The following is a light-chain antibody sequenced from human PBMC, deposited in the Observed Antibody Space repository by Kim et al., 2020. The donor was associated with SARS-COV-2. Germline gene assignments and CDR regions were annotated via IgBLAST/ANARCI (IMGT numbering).Light chain of an antibody. CDR3: QQYHDYLYT. V-gene: IGKV1-5*03. CDR2: KTS. Sequence: ASVGDRVTITCRASQSISTWLAWYQQKPGKVPKLLIYKTSTLETAVPSRFSGSKSGTEFTLTINNLQPDDFATYYCQQYHDYLYTFGQGTKLEI. J-gene: IGKJ2*01. CDR1: QSISTW.